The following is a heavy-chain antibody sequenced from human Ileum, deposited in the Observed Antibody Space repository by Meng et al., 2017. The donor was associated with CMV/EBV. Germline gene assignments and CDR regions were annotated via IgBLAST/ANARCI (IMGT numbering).Heavy chain of an antibody. CDR1: GVSFSGSY. D-gene: IGHD3-10*01. CDR2: ISHSGIT. J-gene: IGHJ4*02. CDR3: AKGGAYNRDY. V-gene: IGHV4-34*01. Sequence: SLTCVVHGVSFSGSYWSWIRQPPGKGLEWIGEISHSGITKYNPSLKSRVTISGDVSKNQFSLKLTSVTAADTAVYYCAKGGAYNRDYWGQGTLVTVSS.